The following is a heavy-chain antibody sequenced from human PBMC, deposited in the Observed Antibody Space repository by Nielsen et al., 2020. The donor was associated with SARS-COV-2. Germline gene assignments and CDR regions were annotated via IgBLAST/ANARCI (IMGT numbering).Heavy chain of an antibody. D-gene: IGHD3-10*01. CDR2: IFLFVGLT. Sequence: SVKVSCKASEAPFTINAITWFRQPPGKVFSCLGRIFLFVGLTDYTQKFQGRVTITADTSTGIAYMEVSGLTSEDTAMYYCARDRHYGSGSYGAFDIWGQGTMITVSS. V-gene: IGHV1-69*04. CDR1: EAPFTINA. CDR3: ARDRHYGSGSYGAFDI. J-gene: IGHJ3*02.